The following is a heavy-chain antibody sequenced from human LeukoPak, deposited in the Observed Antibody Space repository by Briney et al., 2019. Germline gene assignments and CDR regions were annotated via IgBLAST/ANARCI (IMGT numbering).Heavy chain of an antibody. CDR1: GYSFTSYW. Sequence: GESLKISCKGSGYSFTSYWIGWVRQMPGKGLEWMGIIYPGDSDTRYSPSFQGQVTISADKSISTAYLQWSSLKASDTAMYYCASFAAYSSSWYGKKKNYYYYGMDVWGQGATVTVSS. J-gene: IGHJ6*02. V-gene: IGHV5-51*01. D-gene: IGHD6-13*01. CDR2: IYPGDSDT. CDR3: ASFAAYSSSWYGKKKNYYYYGMDV.